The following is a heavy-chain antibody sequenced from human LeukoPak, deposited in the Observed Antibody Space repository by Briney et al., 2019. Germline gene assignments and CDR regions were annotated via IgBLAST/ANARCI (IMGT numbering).Heavy chain of an antibody. D-gene: IGHD5-18*01. J-gene: IGHJ4*02. CDR1: GGSISSYY. CDR2: INHSGST. CDR3: ARGDVDTAMVYFDY. V-gene: IGHV4-34*01. Sequence: PSETLSLTCTVSGGSISSYYWSWIRQPPGKGLEWIGEINHSGSTNYNPSLKSRVTISVDTSKNQFSLKLSSVTAADTAVYYCARGDVDTAMVYFDYWGQGTLVTVSS.